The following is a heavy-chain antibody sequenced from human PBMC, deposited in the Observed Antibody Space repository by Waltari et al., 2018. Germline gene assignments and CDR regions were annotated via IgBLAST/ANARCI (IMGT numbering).Heavy chain of an antibody. Sequence: EVQLVESGGGLAQPGGSLRLSCAASGLSFRNYWMTWVRQASGKGPGWVANIKEDGSEKYYMDAVKGRFTISRDNAKNSLYLQMNNLRVEDTAVYYCTRGGLDSSWYWRDWGQGTLVTVSS. D-gene: IGHD6-13*01. CDR1: GLSFRNYW. CDR2: IKEDGSEK. V-gene: IGHV3-7*01. CDR3: TRGGLDSSWYWRD. J-gene: IGHJ4*02.